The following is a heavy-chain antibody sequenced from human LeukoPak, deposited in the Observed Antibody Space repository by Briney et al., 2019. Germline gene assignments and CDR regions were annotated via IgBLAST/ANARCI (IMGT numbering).Heavy chain of an antibody. V-gene: IGHV5-51*01. Sequence: GESLKISCKGSGYSFSSYSIGWVRQMPGKGLEWMGIIYPGDSDTTYSPSFQGQVTISADKSITTAYLQWSSLKASDTAVYYCARLNYDISTGPRGGYFDYWGQGTLVTVSS. CDR1: GYSFSSYS. CDR2: IYPGDSDT. J-gene: IGHJ4*02. CDR3: ARLNYDISTGPRGGYFDY. D-gene: IGHD3-9*01.